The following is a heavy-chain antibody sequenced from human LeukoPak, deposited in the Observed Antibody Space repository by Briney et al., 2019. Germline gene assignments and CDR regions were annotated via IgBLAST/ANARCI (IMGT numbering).Heavy chain of an antibody. V-gene: IGHV3-23*01. CDR3: AKDPVTANWFAP. CDR1: GVTSISYA. D-gene: IGHD2-21*02. J-gene: IGHJ5*02. Sequence: QPRGSLRPSCAASGVTSISYAMSWVRQAPGKGRRWGSAISGSGGSTYYADSLKGRFTISIDTSKNTLSLQMNTLRAADTAVYYCAKDPVTANWFAPWGQETLVTVSS. CDR2: ISGSGGST.